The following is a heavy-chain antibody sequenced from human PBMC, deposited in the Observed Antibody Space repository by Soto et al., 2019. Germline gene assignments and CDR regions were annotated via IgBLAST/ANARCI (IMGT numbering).Heavy chain of an antibody. J-gene: IGHJ6*02. CDR1: GDSISSGGYY. V-gene: IGHV4-31*03. CDR3: ARDLRHYYDSSGYFYYYYGMDV. CDR2: IYYSGST. Sequence: SETLSLTCTVSGDSISSGGYYWSWIRQHPGKGLEWIGYIYYSGSTYYNPSLKSRVTISVDTSKNQFSLKLSSVTAADTAVYYCARDLRHYYDSSGYFYYYYGMDVWGQGTTVTVSS. D-gene: IGHD3-22*01.